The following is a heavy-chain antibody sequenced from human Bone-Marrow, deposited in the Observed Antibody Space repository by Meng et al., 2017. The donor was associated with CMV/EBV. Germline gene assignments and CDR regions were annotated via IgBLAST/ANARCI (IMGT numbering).Heavy chain of an antibody. CDR3: IRGGYYDAFDP. Sequence: EVQLXXXXXGLVXLXXXLRLSCVASGFTFSSYWMYWVRQAPGKGLVWVSRIDNDGNRISYADSVKGRFTISRDNAKNTVYLQMNSLRVEDTALYYCIRGGYYDAFDPWGQGTLVTVSS. CDR1: GFTFSSYW. J-gene: IGHJ5*02. D-gene: IGHD3-22*01. CDR2: IDNDGNRI. V-gene: IGHV3-74*01.